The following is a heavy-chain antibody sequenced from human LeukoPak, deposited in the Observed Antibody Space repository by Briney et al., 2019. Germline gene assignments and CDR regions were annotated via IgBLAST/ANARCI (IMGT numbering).Heavy chain of an antibody. Sequence: SVKVSCKASGGILSSYAISWVRQAPGQGLEWMGRIIPILGIANYAQKFQGRVTITADKSTSTAYMDLSSLRSEDTAVYYCARDLPPYYFDYWGQGTLVTVSS. CDR3: ARDLPPYYFDY. J-gene: IGHJ4*02. CDR2: IIPILGIA. V-gene: IGHV1-69*04. CDR1: GGILSSYA.